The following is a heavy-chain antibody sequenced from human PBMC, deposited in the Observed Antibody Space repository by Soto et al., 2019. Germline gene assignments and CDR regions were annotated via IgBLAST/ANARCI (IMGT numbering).Heavy chain of an antibody. J-gene: IGHJ6*02. D-gene: IGHD2-2*01. Sequence: GESLKISCKGSGYSFTSYWIGWVRQMPGKGLGWMGIIYPGDSDTRYSPSFQGQVTISXXXXXXTXYXQXXXLKAXDTAMYYCARLSVVVPAAPDVWGQGTTVTVSS. CDR3: ARLSVVVPAAPDV. V-gene: IGHV5-51*01. CDR1: GYSFTSYW. CDR2: IYPGDSDT.